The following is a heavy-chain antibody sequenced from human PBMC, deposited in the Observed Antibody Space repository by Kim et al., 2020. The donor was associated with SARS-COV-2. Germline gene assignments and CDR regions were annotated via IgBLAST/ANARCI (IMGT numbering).Heavy chain of an antibody. CDR3: AKAILFITSMNCCGMDV. V-gene: IGHV3-43*02. J-gene: IGHJ6*02. CDR2: ISGDGGST. D-gene: IGHD3-16*01. CDR1: GFTFDDYA. Sequence: GGSLRLSCAASGFTFDDYAMHWVRQAPGKGLEWVSLISGDGGSTYYADSVKGRFTISRDNSKNSLYLQMNSLRTEDTALYYCAKAILFITSMNCCGMDVWGQGTTVTVSS.